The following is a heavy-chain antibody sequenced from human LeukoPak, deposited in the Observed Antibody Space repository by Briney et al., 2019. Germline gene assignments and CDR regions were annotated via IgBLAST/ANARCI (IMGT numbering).Heavy chain of an antibody. CDR1: GFTFSSYG. Sequence: GGSLRLSCAASGFTFSSYGMHWVRQAPGKGLEWVAVISYDGSNKYYADSVKGRFTISRDNSKNTLFLEMNSLRVEDTAVYYCAKGRGFRVWDPWDNWGQGTLITVSS. CDR2: ISYDGSNK. V-gene: IGHV3-30*18. J-gene: IGHJ4*02. D-gene: IGHD3-16*01. CDR3: AKGRGFRVWDPWDN.